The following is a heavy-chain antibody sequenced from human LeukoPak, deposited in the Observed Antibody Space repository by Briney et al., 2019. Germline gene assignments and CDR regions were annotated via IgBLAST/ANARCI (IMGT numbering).Heavy chain of an antibody. CDR3: ARVTVKTTPDY. Sequence: TSETLSLACAVYGGSFSGYYWSWIRQPPGKGLEWIGEINHSGSTNYNPSPKSRVTISVDTSKNQFSLKLSSVTAADTAVYYCARVTVKTTPDYWGQGTLVTVSS. D-gene: IGHD4-17*01. CDR1: GGSFSGYY. CDR2: INHSGST. V-gene: IGHV4-34*01. J-gene: IGHJ4*02.